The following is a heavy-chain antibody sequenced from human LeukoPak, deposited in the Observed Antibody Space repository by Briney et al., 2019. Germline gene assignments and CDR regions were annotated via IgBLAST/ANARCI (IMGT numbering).Heavy chain of an antibody. CDR1: GFTFSSYE. D-gene: IGHD5-24*01. CDR2: ISSSGSTI. Sequence: GGSLRLSCAASGFTFSSYEMNWVRQAPGKGLEWVSYISSSGSTIYYADSVKGRFTISRDNAKNSLYLQMNSLRAEDTAVYYCARDGYNSHFDYWGQGTLVTVSS. J-gene: IGHJ4*02. V-gene: IGHV3-48*03. CDR3: ARDGYNSHFDY.